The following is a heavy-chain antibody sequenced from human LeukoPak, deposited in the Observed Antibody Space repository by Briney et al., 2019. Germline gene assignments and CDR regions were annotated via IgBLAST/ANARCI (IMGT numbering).Heavy chain of an antibody. Sequence: SETLSLTCSVSGASISSGSNYWGWIRQPPGKTLEWIGSIYSSGSTYYNPSLKSRVIIIIDTPKNHFSLTLSSVAAADTAVYYCARARRQLVQGYYFDYWGQGTLVTVSS. J-gene: IGHJ4*02. D-gene: IGHD6-6*01. CDR2: IYSSGST. CDR3: ARARRQLVQGYYFDY. CDR1: GASISSGSNY. V-gene: IGHV4-39*07.